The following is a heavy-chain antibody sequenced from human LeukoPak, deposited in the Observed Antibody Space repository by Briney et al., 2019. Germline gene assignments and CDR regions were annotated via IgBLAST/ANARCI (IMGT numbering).Heavy chain of an antibody. D-gene: IGHD5-24*01. CDR1: GGTFSSYA. CDR3: ARSPSPLQSLDGV. Sequence: GASVKVSCKASGGTFSSYAISWVRQAPGQGLEWMGGIIPIFGTANYAQKFQGRVTITTDESTSTAYMELSSLRSEDTAVYYCARSPSPLQSLDGVWGQGTLVTVSS. J-gene: IGHJ4*02. CDR2: IIPIFGTA. V-gene: IGHV1-69*05.